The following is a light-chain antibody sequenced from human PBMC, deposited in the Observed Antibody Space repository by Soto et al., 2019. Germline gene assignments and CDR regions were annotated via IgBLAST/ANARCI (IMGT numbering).Light chain of an antibody. V-gene: IGLV2-23*02. CDR1: SSDIGSYDL. J-gene: IGLJ1*01. CDR3: CSGSTTFYV. Sequence: QSALTHPASVSGSPGQSITISCTGTSSDIGSYDLVSWYQQHADKVPKLIIYEVRKRPSGVSNRFSGSKSGNTASLTISGLQAEDEADYYCCSGSTTFYVFGIGTKVTVL. CDR2: EVR.